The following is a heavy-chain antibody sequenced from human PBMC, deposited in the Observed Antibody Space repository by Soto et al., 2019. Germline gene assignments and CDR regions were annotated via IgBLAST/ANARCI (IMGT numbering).Heavy chain of an antibody. CDR2: ISAYNGNT. J-gene: IGHJ3*02. V-gene: IGHV1-18*01. Sequence: ASVKVSCKASGYTFTSYGISWVRQAPGQGLEWMGWISAYNGNTNYAQKLQGRVTMTTDTSTSTAYMELRSLRSDDTAVYYCARDPSRIVVVVAFARDKDDGAFDIWGQGTMVTVSS. CDR1: GYTFTSYG. CDR3: ARDPSRIVVVVAFARDKDDGAFDI. D-gene: IGHD2-15*01.